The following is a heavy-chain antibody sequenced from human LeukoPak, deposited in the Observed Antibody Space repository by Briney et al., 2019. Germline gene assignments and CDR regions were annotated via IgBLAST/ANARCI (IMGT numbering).Heavy chain of an antibody. CDR2: FDPEDGER. Sequence: ASVKVSFKVSGYTFTELSMHWVRQAPGKGLEWMGGFDPEDGERIHAQKFQGRVTMTEDTSTDTAYMELSSLRSEDTAVYYCATGKVVVPAATTYYYYYGMDVWGQGTTVTVSS. J-gene: IGHJ6*02. V-gene: IGHV1-24*01. CDR3: ATGKVVVPAATTYYYYYGMDV. D-gene: IGHD2-2*01. CDR1: GYTFTELS.